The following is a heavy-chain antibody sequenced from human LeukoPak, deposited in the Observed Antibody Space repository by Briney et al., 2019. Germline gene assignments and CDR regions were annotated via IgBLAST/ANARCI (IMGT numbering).Heavy chain of an antibody. CDR1: GFTFSSYG. CDR3: AKDRGSGWYSGMDV. V-gene: IGHV3-30*18. D-gene: IGHD6-19*01. CDR2: ISYDGSNK. Sequence: GGSLRLSCAASGFTFSSYGMHWVRQAPGKGLEWVVVISYDGSNKYYADSVKGRFTISRDNSKNTLYLQMNSLRAEDTAVYYCAKDRGSGWYSGMDVWGQGTTVTVSS. J-gene: IGHJ6*02.